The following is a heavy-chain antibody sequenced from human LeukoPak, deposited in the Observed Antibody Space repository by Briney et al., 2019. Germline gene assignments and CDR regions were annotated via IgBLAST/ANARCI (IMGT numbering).Heavy chain of an antibody. CDR1: GGSFSGYY. CDR2: INHSGST. V-gene: IGHV4-34*01. Sequence: SETLSLTRAVYGGSFSGYYWSWIRQPPGKGLEWIGEINHSGSTNYNPSLKSRVTISVDTSKNQFSLKLSSVTAADTAVYYCARKGIGKAAGTWLATYDYWGQGTLVTVSS. D-gene: IGHD6-13*01. J-gene: IGHJ4*02. CDR3: ARKGIGKAAGTWLATYDY.